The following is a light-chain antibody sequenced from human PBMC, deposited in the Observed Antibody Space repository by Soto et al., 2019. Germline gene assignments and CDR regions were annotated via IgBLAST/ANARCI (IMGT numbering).Light chain of an antibody. Sequence: DIQMTQSPSTLSASVGDRVTITCRASQSISSWLAWYQQKPGKAPKLLIYEASRLEIGVPSRFSGSGSGTEFTLTISSLQPDDFATYYCQQYNSYWTFGQGTKVDIK. CDR3: QQYNSYWT. J-gene: IGKJ1*01. CDR1: QSISSW. CDR2: EAS. V-gene: IGKV1-5*03.